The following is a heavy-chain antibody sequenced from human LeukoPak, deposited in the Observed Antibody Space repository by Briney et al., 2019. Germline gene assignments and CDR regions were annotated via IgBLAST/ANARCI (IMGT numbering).Heavy chain of an antibody. CDR2: ISGSGGST. CDR1: GFTFSSYG. V-gene: IGHV3-23*01. CDR3: ARDALVATAYYYYYYMDV. D-gene: IGHD5-12*01. Sequence: GGSLRLSCAASGFTFSSYGMSWGRQAPGKGLEWGSAISGSGGSTYYADSVKGRFTISRDNSKNTLYLQMGSLRAEDMAVYYCARDALVATAYYYYYYMDVWGKGTTVTVSS. J-gene: IGHJ6*03.